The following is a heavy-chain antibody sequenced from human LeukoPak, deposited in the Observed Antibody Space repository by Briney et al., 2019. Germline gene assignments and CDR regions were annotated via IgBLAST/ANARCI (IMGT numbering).Heavy chain of an antibody. CDR1: GYTFTSYY. CDR2: INPSGGST. CDR3: ATVRDSSGQDY. D-gene: IGHD3-22*01. J-gene: IGHJ4*02. V-gene: IGHV1-46*01. Sequence: ASVKVSCKASGYTFTSYYMHWVRQAPGQGLEWMGIINPSGGSTSYAQKFQGRVTMTEDTFTDTAYMELSSLRSEDTAVYYCATVRDSSGQDYWGQGTLVTVSS.